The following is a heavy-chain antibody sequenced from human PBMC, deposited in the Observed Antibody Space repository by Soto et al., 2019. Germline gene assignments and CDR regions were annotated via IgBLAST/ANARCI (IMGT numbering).Heavy chain of an antibody. Sequence: GGSLRLSCTASGFSFSTYAMYWVRQAPGKGLEWVAIISYDGSNAQYADSVKGRFTVARDNSENTLYLQMHSLTAEDTAVYYCARDGGGFGELLLNSYDAFDLWGQGKLVTVSS. V-gene: IGHV3-30*04. CDR1: GFSFSTYA. CDR3: ARDGGGFGELLLNSYDAFDL. J-gene: IGHJ3*01. CDR2: ISYDGSNA. D-gene: IGHD3-10*01.